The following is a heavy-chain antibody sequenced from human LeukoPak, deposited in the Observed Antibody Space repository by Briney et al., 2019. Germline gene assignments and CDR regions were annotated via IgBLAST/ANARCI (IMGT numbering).Heavy chain of an antibody. CDR1: GFTLSNYW. J-gene: IGHJ6*03. D-gene: IGHD7-27*01. V-gene: IGHV3-74*01. CDR3: VRDRDPQVVYYYMEV. Sequence: GGSLRLSCAASGFTLSNYWMHWVRQAPGKGLVWVSRINNDGSSTSYVDSVKGRFTISRDNAQKTLYLQMNSLRAEDTAVYYCVRDRDPQVVYYYMEVWGKGTAVTVSS. CDR2: INNDGSST.